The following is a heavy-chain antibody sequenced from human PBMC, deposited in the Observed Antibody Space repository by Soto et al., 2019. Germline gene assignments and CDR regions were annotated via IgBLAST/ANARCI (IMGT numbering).Heavy chain of an antibody. CDR1: GYSFISYW. CDR3: ALLEGSCSGGNCYPDY. V-gene: IGHV5-51*06. CDR2: IYPGDSET. J-gene: IGHJ4*02. D-gene: IGHD2-15*01. Sequence: GEPLKISCKSAGYSFISYWIGWVRQMPGKGLEWMGIIYPGDSETRYSPPFQGQVTISADKSINTAYLHWSSLKASDTAMYYCALLEGSCSGGNCYPDYWGQGTLVTVSS.